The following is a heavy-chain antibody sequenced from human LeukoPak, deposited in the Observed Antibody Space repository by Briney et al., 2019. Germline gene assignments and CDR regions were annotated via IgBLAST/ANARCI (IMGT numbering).Heavy chain of an antibody. D-gene: IGHD2-2*01. Sequence: GGSLRLSCAASGFSFSSYAMHWVRQAPGKGLEWVAVISYDGSNKYYADSVKGRFTISRDNSKNTLYLQMNSLRAEDTAVYYCARAVTGCSSTSCYWGYYYCGMDVWGQGTTVTVSS. CDR1: GFSFSSYA. J-gene: IGHJ6*02. CDR2: ISYDGSNK. CDR3: ARAVTGCSSTSCYWGYYYCGMDV. V-gene: IGHV3-30-3*01.